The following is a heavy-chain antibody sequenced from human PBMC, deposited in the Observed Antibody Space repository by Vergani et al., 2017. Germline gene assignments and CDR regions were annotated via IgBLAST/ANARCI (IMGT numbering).Heavy chain of an antibody. D-gene: IGHD2-2*01. V-gene: IGHV3-74*01. CDR2: INSDGSST. Sequence: EVQLVESGGGLVQPGGSLRLSCAASGFTFSSYWMHWVRQAPGKGLLWVSRINSDGSSTSYADSVKGRFTISRDNAKNTLYLQMNSLRAEDTAVYYCARDRCSSTSCYGGGAFDIWGQGTMVTVSS. CDR1: GFTFSSYW. CDR3: ARDRCSSTSCYGGGAFDI. J-gene: IGHJ3*02.